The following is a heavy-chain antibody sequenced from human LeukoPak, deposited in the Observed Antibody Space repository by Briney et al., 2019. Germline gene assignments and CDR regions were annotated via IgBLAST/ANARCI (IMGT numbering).Heavy chain of an antibody. CDR3: ARPESYYGSVHAFDI. CDR2: INPNSGGT. CDR1: GYTFTGYY. V-gene: IGHV1-2*06. Sequence: ASVKVSCKASGYTFTGYYMHWVRQAPGQGLEWMGRINPNSGGTNYAQKFQGRVTMTRDTSISTAYMELSRLSSDDTAVYYCARPESYYGSVHAFDIWGQGTMVTVPS. J-gene: IGHJ3*02. D-gene: IGHD3-10*01.